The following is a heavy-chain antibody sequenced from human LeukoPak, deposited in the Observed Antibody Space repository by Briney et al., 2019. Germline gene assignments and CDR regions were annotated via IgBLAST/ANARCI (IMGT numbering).Heavy chain of an antibody. D-gene: IGHD4/OR15-4a*01. V-gene: IGHV3-30-3*01. Sequence: PGGSLRLSCAASGFTFSGFGMHWVRQAPGKGLEWVTFILNDGSTRNYADSVKGRFTISRDNSKNTLFLQMDSLRPEDTGVYYYARGRGANGFSHFDYWGQGTLVTVSS. CDR3: ARGRGANGFSHFDY. J-gene: IGHJ4*02. CDR1: GFTFSGFG. CDR2: ILNDGSTR.